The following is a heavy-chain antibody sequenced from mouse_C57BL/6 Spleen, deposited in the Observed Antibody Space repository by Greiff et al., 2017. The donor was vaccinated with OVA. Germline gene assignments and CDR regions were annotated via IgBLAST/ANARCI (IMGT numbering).Heavy chain of an antibody. Sequence: LVESGPELVKPGASVKISCKASGYAFSSSWMNWVKQRPGKGLEWIGRIYPGDGDTNYNGKFKGKATLTADKSSSTAYMQLSSLTSEDSAVYFCARRYYGNYDYAMDYWGQGTSVTVSS. V-gene: IGHV1-82*01. J-gene: IGHJ4*01. CDR1: GYAFSSSW. D-gene: IGHD2-1*01. CDR3: ARRYYGNYDYAMDY. CDR2: IYPGDGDT.